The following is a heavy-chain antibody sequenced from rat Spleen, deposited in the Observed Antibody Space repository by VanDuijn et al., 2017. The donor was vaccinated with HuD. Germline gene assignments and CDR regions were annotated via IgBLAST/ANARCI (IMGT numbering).Heavy chain of an antibody. V-gene: IGHV2-43*01. CDR1: GFSLTSYH. CDR3: TAASNEY. J-gene: IGHJ2*01. D-gene: IGHD3-1*01. CDR2: IWAGGST. Sequence: QVQLTESGPGLVQPSQTLSLTCTVSGFSLTSYHVSWVRQPPGKGLEWVGVIWAGGSTAYNSLLKSRLSISRDTSKSQVFLEMNSLQTEDTAMYYCTAASNEYWGQGVMVTVSS.